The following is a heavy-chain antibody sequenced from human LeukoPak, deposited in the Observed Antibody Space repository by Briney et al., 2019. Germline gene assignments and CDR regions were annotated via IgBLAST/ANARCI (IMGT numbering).Heavy chain of an antibody. J-gene: IGHJ1*01. Sequence: SETLSLTCAVYGGSFSGYYWSWICQPPGKGLEWIGEINHSGSTNYNPSLKSRVTMSVDTSKTQFSLKLSSVTAADTAVYYCARGLEYYDFLRPSFYFQHWGQGTLVTVSS. D-gene: IGHD3-3*01. CDR2: INHSGST. CDR1: GGSFSGYY. CDR3: ARGLEYYDFLRPSFYFQH. V-gene: IGHV4-34*01.